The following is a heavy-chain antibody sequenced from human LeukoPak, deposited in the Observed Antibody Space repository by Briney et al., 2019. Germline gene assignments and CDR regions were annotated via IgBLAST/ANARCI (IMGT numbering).Heavy chain of an antibody. CDR2: INHSGST. J-gene: IGHJ2*01. CDR3: ARGHIVVVTAIPYWYFDL. Sequence: SETLSLTCAVYGGSFSGYYWSWIRQPPGKGLEWIGEINHSGSTNYNPSLKSRVTISVDTSKNQFSLKLSSVTAADTAVYSCARGHIVVVTAIPYWYFDLWGRGTLVTVSS. CDR1: GGSFSGYY. V-gene: IGHV4-34*01. D-gene: IGHD2-21*02.